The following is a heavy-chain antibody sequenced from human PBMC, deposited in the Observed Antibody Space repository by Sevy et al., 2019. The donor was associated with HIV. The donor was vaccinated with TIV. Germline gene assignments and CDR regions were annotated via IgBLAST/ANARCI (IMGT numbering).Heavy chain of an antibody. CDR1: GFTFSDYD. CDR3: AGFCSGGGDCYYLDY. J-gene: IGHJ4*02. D-gene: IGHD2-21*02. V-gene: IGHV3-30*04. CDR2: MTNGGSYK. Sequence: GGSLRLSCAASGFTFSDYDMHWVRQAPGKGLEWVADMTNGGSYKNHADSVKVRFTISRDNFKKTLYLQMNSLRVEDTAVYFCAGFCSGGGDCYYLDYWGQGAPVTVSS.